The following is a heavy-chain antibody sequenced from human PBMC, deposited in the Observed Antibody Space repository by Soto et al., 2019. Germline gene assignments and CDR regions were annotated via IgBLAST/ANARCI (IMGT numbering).Heavy chain of an antibody. CDR1: GGSFSSRSYY. Sequence: XETLSLTCTVSGGSFSSRSYYWGWIRQPPGKGLEWIGSIYYSGRTYYNPSLKSRVTISVNTSKNQFSLKLRAVNAADTALYYCASLAYYYGSGSYRYYFDFWGQGTLVTVS. CDR2: IYYSGRT. J-gene: IGHJ4*02. CDR3: ASLAYYYGSGSYRYYFDF. V-gene: IGHV4-39*01. D-gene: IGHD3-10*01.